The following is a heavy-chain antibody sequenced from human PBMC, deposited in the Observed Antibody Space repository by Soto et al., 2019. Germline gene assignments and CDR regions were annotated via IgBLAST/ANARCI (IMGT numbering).Heavy chain of an antibody. D-gene: IGHD6-19*01. CDR3: ASSLAVADTFPRNWFDP. CDR1: GGSISSYY. J-gene: IGHJ5*02. Sequence: QVQLQESGPGLVKPSETLSLTCTVSGGSISSYYWSWIRQPPGKGLEWIGYIYYSGSTNYNPSLKSRVTISVDTSKNQFSLKLSSVTAADTAVYYCASSLAVADTFPRNWFDPWGQGTLVTVSS. CDR2: IYYSGST. V-gene: IGHV4-59*01.